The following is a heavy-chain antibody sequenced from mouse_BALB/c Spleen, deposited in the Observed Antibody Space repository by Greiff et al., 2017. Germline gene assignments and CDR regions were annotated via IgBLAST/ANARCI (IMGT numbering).Heavy chain of an antibody. J-gene: IGHJ4*01. V-gene: IGHV1S137*01. Sequence: QVQLQQSGAELVRPGVSVKISCKGSGYTFTDYAMHWVKQSHAKSLEWIGVISTYYGDASYNQKFKGKATMTVDKSSSTAYMELARLTSEDSAIYYCARSEPYYAMDYWGQGTSGTVSS. CDR3: ARSEPYYAMDY. CDR2: ISTYYGDA. CDR1: GYTFTDYA.